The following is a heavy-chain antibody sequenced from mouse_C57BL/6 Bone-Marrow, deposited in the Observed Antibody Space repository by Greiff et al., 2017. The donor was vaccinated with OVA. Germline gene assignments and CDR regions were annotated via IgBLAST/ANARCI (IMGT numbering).Heavy chain of an antibody. Sequence: QVQLQQPGAELVKPGASLKLSCKASGYTFTSYWMQLVKQRPGQGLEWIGEIDPSDSYTNYNQKFKGKATLTVDTSSSTAYMQLNSLTSEDSAVYYCASAVFAYWGQGTLVTVSA. V-gene: IGHV1-50*01. CDR3: ASAVFAY. J-gene: IGHJ3*01. CDR1: GYTFTSYW. CDR2: IDPSDSYT.